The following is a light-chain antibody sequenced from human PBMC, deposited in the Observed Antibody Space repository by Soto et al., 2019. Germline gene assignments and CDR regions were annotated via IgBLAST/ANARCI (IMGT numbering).Light chain of an antibody. Sequence: QSALTQPASVSGSPGQSIAISCTGTSSDVGAYNYVSWYQQHPGKAPKLIIYNVSNRPSGVSDRFSGSKSGNTASLTISGLQAEDEADYYCTSYTSSRTYVFGTGTQLTVL. CDR2: NVS. V-gene: IGLV2-14*03. CDR1: SSDVGAYNY. CDR3: TSYTSSRTYV. J-gene: IGLJ1*01.